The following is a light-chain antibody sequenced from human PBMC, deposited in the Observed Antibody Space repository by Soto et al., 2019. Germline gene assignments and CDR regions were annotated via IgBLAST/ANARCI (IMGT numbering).Light chain of an antibody. CDR3: CSYVTTPEI. CDR1: ISDVDDYRY. CDR2: DCT. V-gene: IGLV2-11*01. J-gene: IGLJ1*01. Sequence: QSSLAHPRSVSGSPGHLVTISFTGTISDVDDYRYFSWYQQYPGKAPKFVIYDCTKRPSGVPYRFSGSNSGKTAYLTISGLQAEDEADYYCCSYVTTPEIFGTGTKVTVL.